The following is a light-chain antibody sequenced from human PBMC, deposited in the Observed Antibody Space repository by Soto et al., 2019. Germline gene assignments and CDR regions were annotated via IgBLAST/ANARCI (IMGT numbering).Light chain of an antibody. CDR1: SSDVGGYNY. V-gene: IGLV2-14*01. CDR2: DVS. Sequence: QSALTQPASVSGSPGQSITISCTGLSSDVGGYNYVSWYQQHPGKAPKLMIYDVSNRPSGVSNRFSGSKSGNTASLTISGLQAEDEADYYCSSYTSSSTVFGGGTKLTVL. CDR3: SSYTSSSTV. J-gene: IGLJ2*01.